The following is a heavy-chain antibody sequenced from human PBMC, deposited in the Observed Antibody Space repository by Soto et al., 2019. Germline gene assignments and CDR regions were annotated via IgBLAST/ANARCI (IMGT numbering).Heavy chain of an antibody. Sequence: SGPTLVNPTQTLTLTCTFSGFSLSTSGVGVGWIRQPPGKALEWLALTYWDDDKRYSPSLKSRLTITKDTSKNQVVLTMTNMDPVDTATYYCAHSLYDYVWGTNWFDPWGQGTLVTVSS. CDR1: GFSLSTSGVG. D-gene: IGHD3-16*01. V-gene: IGHV2-5*02. J-gene: IGHJ5*02. CDR3: AHSLYDYVWGTNWFDP. CDR2: TYWDDDK.